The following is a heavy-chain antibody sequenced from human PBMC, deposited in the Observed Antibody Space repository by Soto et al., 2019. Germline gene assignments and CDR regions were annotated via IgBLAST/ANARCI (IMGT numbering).Heavy chain of an antibody. CDR3: ARSNSATTQRRYAFDI. CDR2: VSYDGNYK. D-gene: IGHD6-25*01. Sequence: PXGSLRLSCAAAGFTFITYAMHWVRLAPGKGLDWVAAVSYDGNYKHYADSVKGRFSISRDNSRNTLNLQMSSLRPEDTAVYYCARSNSATTQRRYAFDIWGKGTEVTVS. J-gene: IGHJ3*02. CDR1: GFTFITYA. V-gene: IGHV3-30-3*01.